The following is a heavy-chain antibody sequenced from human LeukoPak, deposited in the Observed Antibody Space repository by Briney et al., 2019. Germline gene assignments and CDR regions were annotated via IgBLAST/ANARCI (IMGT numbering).Heavy chain of an antibody. CDR3: ASNSGYDLVDAFDI. CDR1: GGSISSYY. D-gene: IGHD5-12*01. V-gene: IGHV4-59*01. J-gene: IGHJ3*02. CDR2: IYYSGST. Sequence: SETLSLTCTVSGGSISSYYWSWIRQPPGKGLEWIGYIYYSGSTNYNPSLKSRVTISVDTSKNQFSLKLSSVTAADTAVYYCASNSGYDLVDAFDIWGQGTMVTVSS.